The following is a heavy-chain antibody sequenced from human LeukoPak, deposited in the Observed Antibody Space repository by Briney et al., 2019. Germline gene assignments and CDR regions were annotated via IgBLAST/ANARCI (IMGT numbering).Heavy chain of an antibody. CDR3: AKALVSEWLTPEN. Sequence: PGGSLRLSCSASGFTFTPFAMIWVRQAPGKGLEWVSAMDGSGNYKYYADSVKGRFTTSRDNSENTVFLHMNTLGAEDSAIYYCAKALVSEWLTPENWGQGTLVTVSS. CDR1: GFTFTPFA. D-gene: IGHD6-19*01. CDR2: MDGSGNYK. V-gene: IGHV3-23*05. J-gene: IGHJ4*02.